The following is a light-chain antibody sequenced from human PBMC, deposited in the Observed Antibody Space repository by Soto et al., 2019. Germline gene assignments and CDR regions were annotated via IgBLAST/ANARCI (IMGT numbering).Light chain of an antibody. CDR2: DAS. CDR1: QNINKY. V-gene: IGKV3-11*01. CDR3: QQRSNWPIT. J-gene: IGKJ5*01. Sequence: EIVLTQSPGTLSLSPGERATLSCRTSQNINKYLAWYQQKPGQAPRLLIYDASNRATGIPARFSGSGSGTDFTLTSSSLEPEDFAVYYGQQRSNWPITFGQGTRLEIK.